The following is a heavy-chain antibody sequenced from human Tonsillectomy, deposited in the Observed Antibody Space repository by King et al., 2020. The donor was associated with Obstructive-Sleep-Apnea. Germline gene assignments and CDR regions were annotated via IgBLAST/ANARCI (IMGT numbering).Heavy chain of an antibody. Sequence: LQLQESGPGLVKPSETLSLTCSVSGGSISSFYWSWIRPPPGKGLEWIGYIYYGGNTNYNPSLKSRVTISVDTSKNQFSLKLTSVTAADTAVYYCARDLAGFYWGQGTLVTVSS. D-gene: IGHD3-10*01. J-gene: IGHJ4*02. CDR1: GGSISSFY. CDR2: IYYGGNT. V-gene: IGHV4-59*01. CDR3: ARDLAGFY.